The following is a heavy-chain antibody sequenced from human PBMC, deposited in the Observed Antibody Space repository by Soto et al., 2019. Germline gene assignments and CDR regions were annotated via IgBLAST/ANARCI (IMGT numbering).Heavy chain of an antibody. J-gene: IGHJ4*02. CDR3: ASRYRTFDY. Sequence: PGGSLRLSCAASGFTFSSYAMSWVRQAPGKGLEWVSVIYSGGSTYYADSVKGRFTISRHNSKNTLYLQMNSLRAEDAAVYYCASRYRTFDYWGQGTLVTVSS. D-gene: IGHD2-15*01. CDR2: IYSGGST. CDR1: GFTFSSYA. V-gene: IGHV3-53*04.